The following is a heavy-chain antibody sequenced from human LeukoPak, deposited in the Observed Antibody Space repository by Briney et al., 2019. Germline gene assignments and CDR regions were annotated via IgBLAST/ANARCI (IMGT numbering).Heavy chain of an antibody. Sequence: PGGSLRLSCAASGFTFSSYAMNWVRQAPGKGLEWVSAISGSGGSTYYADSVKGRFTISRDNSKNTLYLQMNSLRAEDTAVYYCAKAPLAHHNYYFDYWGQGTLVTVSS. J-gene: IGHJ4*02. D-gene: IGHD1-20*01. CDR3: AKAPLAHHNYYFDY. CDR1: GFTFSSYA. V-gene: IGHV3-23*01. CDR2: ISGSGGST.